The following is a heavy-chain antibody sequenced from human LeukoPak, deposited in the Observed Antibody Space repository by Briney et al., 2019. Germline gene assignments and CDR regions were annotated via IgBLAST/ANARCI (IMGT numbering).Heavy chain of an antibody. J-gene: IGHJ3*02. CDR2: IYYSGST. CDR3: ARRSGTLDAFDI. V-gene: IGHV4-59*01. Sequence: PSETLSLTCTVSGGSISSYYWSWIRQPPGKGLEWIGYIYYSGSTNYNPSLKSRVTISVDTSKNQFSLKLTSVTAADTALYYCARRSGTLDAFDICGQGTMVTVSS. CDR1: GGSISSYY. D-gene: IGHD1-1*01.